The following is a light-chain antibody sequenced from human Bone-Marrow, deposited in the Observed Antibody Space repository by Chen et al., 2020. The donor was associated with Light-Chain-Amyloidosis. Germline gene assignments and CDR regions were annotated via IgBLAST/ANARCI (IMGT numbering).Light chain of an antibody. V-gene: IGLV2-8*01. Sequence: QSALTQPPSASGSPGQSVTISCTGTSGDVGGYKYVSWYQQYPGKAPTLIIFQVDKRPSGVPDRYSGSRSGNTASLTVSGLQADDEAAYYCCSYAGASTYVFGTGTEVTVL. J-gene: IGLJ1*01. CDR2: QVD. CDR1: SGDVGGYKY. CDR3: CSYAGASTYV.